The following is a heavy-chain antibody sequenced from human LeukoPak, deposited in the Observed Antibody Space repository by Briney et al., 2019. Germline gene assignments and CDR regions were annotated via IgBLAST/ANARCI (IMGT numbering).Heavy chain of an antibody. Sequence: GGSLRLSCAASGFTFSSYGMHWVRRAPGKGLEWVAFIRYDGSNKYYADSVKGRFTISRNNSKNTLYLQMNSLRAEDTAVYYCAKDGGAPTVNWFDPWGQGTLVTVSS. D-gene: IGHD4-17*01. J-gene: IGHJ5*02. V-gene: IGHV3-30*02. CDR3: AKDGGAPTVNWFDP. CDR1: GFTFSSYG. CDR2: IRYDGSNK.